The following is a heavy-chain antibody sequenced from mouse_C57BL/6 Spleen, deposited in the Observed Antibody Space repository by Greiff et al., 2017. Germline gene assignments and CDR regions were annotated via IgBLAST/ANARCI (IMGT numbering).Heavy chain of an antibody. Sequence: EVQLQQSGPELVKPGASVKISCKASGYTFTDYYMNWVKQSHGKSLEWIGDINPNNGGTSYNQKFKGKATLTVDKSSSPAYMELRSLTSEDSAVDYCARRGLGYWYFDVWGTGTTVTVSS. J-gene: IGHJ1*03. D-gene: IGHD4-1*01. CDR3: ARRGLGYWYFDV. V-gene: IGHV1-26*01. CDR2: INPNNGGT. CDR1: GYTFTDYY.